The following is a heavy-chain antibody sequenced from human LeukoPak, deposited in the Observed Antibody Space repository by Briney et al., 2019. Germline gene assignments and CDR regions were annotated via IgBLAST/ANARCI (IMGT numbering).Heavy chain of an antibody. J-gene: IGHJ6*03. Sequence: SETLSLTCTVSGGSISSSSYYWGWIRQPPGKGLEWIGSIYYSGSTYYNPSLKSRVTISVDTSKNQFSLKLSSVTAADTAVYYCARWGGGNSPYYYYYMDVWGKGTTVTVSS. CDR3: ARWGGGNSPYYYYYMDV. D-gene: IGHD4-23*01. CDR2: IYYSGST. V-gene: IGHV4-39*01. CDR1: GGSISSSSYY.